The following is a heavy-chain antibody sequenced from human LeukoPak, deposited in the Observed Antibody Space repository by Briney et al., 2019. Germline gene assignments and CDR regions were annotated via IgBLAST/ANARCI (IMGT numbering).Heavy chain of an antibody. V-gene: IGHV3-74*01. CDR2: IKSDGSST. J-gene: IGHJ5*02. Sequence: GGSLRLSCAASGFTVSSNYMNWVRQAPGKGLVWVSRIKSDGSSTSYADSVKGRFTISRDNAKNTLYLQMNSLRAEDTAVYYCARGFGYNCGYGWFDPWGQGTLVTVSS. CDR3: ARGFGYNCGYGWFDP. CDR1: GFTVSSNY. D-gene: IGHD5-18*01.